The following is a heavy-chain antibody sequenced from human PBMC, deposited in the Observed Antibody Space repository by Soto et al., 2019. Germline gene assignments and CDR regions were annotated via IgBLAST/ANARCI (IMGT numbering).Heavy chain of an antibody. D-gene: IGHD4-17*01. CDR3: AVHGDYDAFNF. Sequence: EVQVVESGGGLVQPGGSLRLSCAASGISFSRYWTHWVRQAPGKGLEWVSRMGPDGSSTSYADSVKGRFSISRDDAKNTLSLQVNSLRADDTAVYYCAVHGDYDAFNFWGQGTLVTVSS. CDR1: GISFSRYW. CDR2: MGPDGSST. J-gene: IGHJ3*01. V-gene: IGHV3-74*01.